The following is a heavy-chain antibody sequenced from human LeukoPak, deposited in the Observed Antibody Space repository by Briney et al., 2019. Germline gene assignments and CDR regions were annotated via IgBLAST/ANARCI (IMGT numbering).Heavy chain of an antibody. CDR2: IYTSGNT. J-gene: IGHJ6*02. D-gene: IGHD2-21*02. Sequence: SETLSLTCTGSGGSISAYYWSWIRRPPGKGLEWIGHIYTSGNTNYNPSLKSRVTISVDTSKNQFSLKLSSVTDADPAVYYCAAPFRCGDCYSSYYYYAMDVWGPGTTVTVSS. CDR3: AAPFRCGDCYSSYYYYAMDV. CDR1: GGSISAYY. V-gene: IGHV4-4*08.